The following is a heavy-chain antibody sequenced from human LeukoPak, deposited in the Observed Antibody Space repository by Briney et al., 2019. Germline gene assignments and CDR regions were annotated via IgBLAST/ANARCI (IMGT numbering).Heavy chain of an antibody. D-gene: IGHD4-11*01. CDR2: IYYSGST. V-gene: IGHV4-59*08. Sequence: SETLSLTCTVSGGSISSYYWSWIRQPPGKGLEWIGYIYYSGSTNYNPSLKSRVSISIDTSKNQFSLNLTSVTAADTAVYYCARGGLGGITAYSNYLFDYWGQGTLVTVSS. J-gene: IGHJ4*02. CDR1: GGSISSYY. CDR3: ARGGLGGITAYSNYLFDY.